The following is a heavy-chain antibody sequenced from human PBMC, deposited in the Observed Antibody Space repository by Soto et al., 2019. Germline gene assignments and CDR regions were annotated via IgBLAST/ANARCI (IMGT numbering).Heavy chain of an antibody. J-gene: IGHJ4*02. V-gene: IGHV1-8*01. CDR3: ARESVEAGIDY. Sequence: ASVKVSCKASGYTFTSYDINWVRQATGQGLEWMGWMNPNSGNTGYAQKFQGRVTMTTDTSTSTAYMELRSLRSDDTAAYYCARESVEAGIDYWGQGTLVTVSS. CDR2: MNPNSGNT. CDR1: GYTFTSYD.